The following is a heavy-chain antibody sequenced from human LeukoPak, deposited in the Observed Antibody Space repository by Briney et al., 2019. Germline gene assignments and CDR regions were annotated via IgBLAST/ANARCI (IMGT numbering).Heavy chain of an antibody. CDR1: GFTFSSYA. CDR2: ISYDGSNK. D-gene: IGHD5-12*01. J-gene: IGHJ4*02. CDR3: ARDLGGYSGYDFRDY. V-gene: IGHV3-30-3*01. Sequence: QSGGSLRLSCAASGFTFSSYAMHWVRQAPGKGLEWVAVISYDGSNKYYADSVKGRFTISRDNAKNTLYLQMNSLRAEDTAVYYCARDLGGYSGYDFRDYWGQGTLVTVSS.